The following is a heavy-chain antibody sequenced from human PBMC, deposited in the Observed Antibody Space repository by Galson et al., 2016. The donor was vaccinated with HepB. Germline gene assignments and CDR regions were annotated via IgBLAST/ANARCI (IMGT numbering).Heavy chain of an antibody. D-gene: IGHD3-16*02. V-gene: IGHV3-23*01. J-gene: IGHJ4*02. CDR1: GFSFNIYA. Sequence: SLRLSCAASGFSFNIYAMSWVRQAPGKGLEWVSGISGSGDGTYYADSVKGRFTISRDNFKKTLYLQMDSLRAEDTAIYFCAKGGGYHDSDSGEFDYWGQGTPVTVSS. CDR3: AKGGGYHDSDSGEFDY. CDR2: ISGSGDGT.